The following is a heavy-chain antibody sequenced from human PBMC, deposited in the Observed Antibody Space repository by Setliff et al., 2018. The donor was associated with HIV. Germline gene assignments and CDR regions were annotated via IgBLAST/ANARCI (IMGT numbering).Heavy chain of an antibody. Sequence: PSETLSLTCTVSGGSVNGHYWNWIRQAPGKGLEWVSSISSTGTYIYYADSMKGRFTISRDNAKSSLYLQMNSLRADDTAVYFCARPTNIDTLYYGSQTFYMYYYGLDVWGQGTTVTVS. CDR3: ARPTNIDTLYYGSQTFYMYYYGLDV. CDR1: GGSVNGHY. D-gene: IGHD1-26*01. CDR2: ISSTGTYI. V-gene: IGHV3-21*01. J-gene: IGHJ6*02.